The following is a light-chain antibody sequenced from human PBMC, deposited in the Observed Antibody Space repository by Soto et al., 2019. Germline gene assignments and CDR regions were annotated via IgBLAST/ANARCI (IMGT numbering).Light chain of an antibody. J-gene: IGLJ2*01. V-gene: IGLV1-40*01. Sequence: QSVLTQPPSVSGAPGQRVTISCTGSSSNIGAGYDVHWYQQLPGTAPKLLIYGNSNRPSGVPDRFSGSKSGTSASLAITGRRAEDEAVYYCQSYDSSLSGHVVFGGGTKLTVL. CDR2: GNS. CDR1: SSNIGAGYD. CDR3: QSYDSSLSGHVV.